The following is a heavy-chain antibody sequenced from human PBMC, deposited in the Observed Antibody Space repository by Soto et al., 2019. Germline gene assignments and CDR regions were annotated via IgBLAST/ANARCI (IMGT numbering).Heavy chain of an antibody. CDR1: GGTFTSYA. CDR2: IIPLFRTT. D-gene: IGHD2-2*01. Sequence: QVQLMQSGAEVKKPGPSVKVSCKASGGTFTSYAITWVRQAPGQGLEWMGGIIPLFRTTNYAQKFQGRVTITADKSTSTAYMELSSLTSEDTAVYYCARVVVPGFGNYYGMDVWGQGTTVTVSS. J-gene: IGHJ6*02. CDR3: ARVVVPGFGNYYGMDV. V-gene: IGHV1-69*06.